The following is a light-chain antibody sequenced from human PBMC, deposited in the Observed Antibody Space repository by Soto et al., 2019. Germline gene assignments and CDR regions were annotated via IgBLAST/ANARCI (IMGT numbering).Light chain of an antibody. V-gene: IGKV1-39*01. Sequence: IHMTQSPYSLSASVGDRVTITCRASQSISSYLNWYQQKPGKAPKLLIYAASSLQSGVPSRFSGSGSGTDFTLTISSLQPDDFATYYCQQSYSNSWAFGQGTKVDIK. CDR3: QQSYSNSWA. CDR1: QSISSY. CDR2: AAS. J-gene: IGKJ1*01.